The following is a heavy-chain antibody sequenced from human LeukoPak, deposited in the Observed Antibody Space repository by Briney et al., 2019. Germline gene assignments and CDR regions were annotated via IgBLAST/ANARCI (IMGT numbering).Heavy chain of an antibody. CDR1: GYTFTSYD. CDR3: ARVGVAAANDY. V-gene: IGHV1-8*01. D-gene: IGHD2-2*01. J-gene: IGHJ4*02. Sequence: ASVKVSCKASGYTFTSYDINWMRQGTGQGLEWMGWMNPNSGNTGYAQKFQGRVTMTRNTSISTAYMELSSLRSEDTAVYYCARVGVAAANDYWGQGTLVTVSS. CDR2: MNPNSGNT.